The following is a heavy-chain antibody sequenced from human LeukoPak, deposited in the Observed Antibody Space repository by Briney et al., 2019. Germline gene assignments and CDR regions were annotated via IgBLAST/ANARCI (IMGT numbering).Heavy chain of an antibody. CDR1: GFSFSSHW. CDR2: IKEDGGEK. D-gene: IGHD5-12*01. J-gene: IGHJ4*02. CDR3: ARDVDANC. V-gene: IGHV3-7*01. Sequence: GGAPRISCAAPGFSFSSHWMTWGRPGPGKGLEWVANIKEDGGEKYYVDSVKGRFTISRDNAKNSLFLQMDSLRAEDTAVYYCARDVDANCWGQGTLVTVSS.